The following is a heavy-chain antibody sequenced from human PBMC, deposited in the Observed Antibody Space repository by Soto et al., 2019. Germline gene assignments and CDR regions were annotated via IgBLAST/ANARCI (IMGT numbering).Heavy chain of an antibody. Sequence: ASVKVSCKASGYTFTGYYMHWVRQAPGQGLEWMGWINPNSGGTNYAQKFQGWVTMTRDTSISTAYMELSRLRSDDTAVYYCARSRIAARPYGMDVWGQGTTVTVS. V-gene: IGHV1-2*04. CDR2: INPNSGGT. J-gene: IGHJ6*02. D-gene: IGHD6-6*01. CDR1: GYTFTGYY. CDR3: ARSRIAARPYGMDV.